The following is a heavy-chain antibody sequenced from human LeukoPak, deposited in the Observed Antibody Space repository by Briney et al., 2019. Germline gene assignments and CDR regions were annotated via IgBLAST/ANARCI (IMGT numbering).Heavy chain of an antibody. CDR3: ARGPDYYDSSGYSEFDY. CDR2: IYSGGST. CDR1: GFTVSSNY. Sequence: GGSLRLSCAASGFTVSSNYMSWVRQAPGKGLGWVSVIYSGGSTYYADSVKGRFTISRDNSKNTLYLQMNSLRAEDTAVYYCARGPDYYDSSGYSEFDYWGQGTLVTVSS. J-gene: IGHJ4*02. V-gene: IGHV3-53*01. D-gene: IGHD3-22*01.